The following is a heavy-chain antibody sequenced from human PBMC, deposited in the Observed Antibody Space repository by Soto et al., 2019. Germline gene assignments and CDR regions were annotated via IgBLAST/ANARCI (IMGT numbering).Heavy chain of an antibody. D-gene: IGHD5-12*01. V-gene: IGHV1-69*02. CDR2: IIPILGIA. CDR3: ARIRGGGYNWDELSYFDY. CDR1: GGTFSSYT. J-gene: IGHJ4*02. Sequence: ASVKVACKASGGTFSSYTIGWLRRAPGQGLEWMGRIIPILGIANYAQKFQGRVTITADKSTSTAYMELSSLRSVDTGTYYCARIRGGGYNWDELSYFDYWGQGTLVTVSS.